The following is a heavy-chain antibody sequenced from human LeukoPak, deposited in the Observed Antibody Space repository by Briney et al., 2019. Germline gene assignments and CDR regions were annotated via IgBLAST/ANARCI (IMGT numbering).Heavy chain of an antibody. CDR3: ARYQHRFSSSWYFDY. J-gene: IGHJ4*02. V-gene: IGHV4-4*07. CDR2: IYTSGST. CDR1: GGSISSYY. Sequence: KTSETLSLTCTVSGGSISSYYWSWIRQPAGKGLEWIGRIYTSGSTNYNPSLKSRVTMSVDTSKNQFSLKLSSVTAADTAVYYCARYQHRFSSSWYFDYWGQGTLVTVSS. D-gene: IGHD6-13*01.